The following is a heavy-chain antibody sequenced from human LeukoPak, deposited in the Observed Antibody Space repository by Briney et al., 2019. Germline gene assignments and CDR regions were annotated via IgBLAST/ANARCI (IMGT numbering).Heavy chain of an antibody. CDR1: GGSFSGYY. CDR3: ARVYPVAGDFDY. V-gene: IGHV4-34*01. J-gene: IGHJ4*02. CDR2: INHSGST. D-gene: IGHD6-19*01. Sequence: SETLSLTCTVSGGSFSGYYWSWIRQPPGKGLEWIGEINHSGSTNYNPSLKSRVTISVDTSKNQFSLKLSSVTAADTAVYYCARVYPVAGDFDYWGQGTLVTVSS.